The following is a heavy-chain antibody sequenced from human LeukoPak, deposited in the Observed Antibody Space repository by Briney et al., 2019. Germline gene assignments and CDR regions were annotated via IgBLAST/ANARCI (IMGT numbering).Heavy chain of an antibody. CDR3: TSGPLIVVPAAIGWFDP. CDR1: GFTFSDYY. D-gene: IGHD2-2*01. J-gene: IGHJ5*02. V-gene: IGHV3-11*01. CDR2: ISSSGSTI. Sequence: GGSPRLSCAASGFTFSDYYMSWIRQAPGKGREWVSYISSSGSTIYYADSVKGRFTISRDNAKNSLYLQMNSLRAEDTAVYYCTSGPLIVVPAAIGWFDPWGQGTLVTVSS.